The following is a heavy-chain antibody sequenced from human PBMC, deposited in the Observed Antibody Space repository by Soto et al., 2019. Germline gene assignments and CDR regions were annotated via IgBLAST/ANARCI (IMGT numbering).Heavy chain of an antibody. CDR2: IWYDGSNK. V-gene: IGHV3-33*01. CDR3: ARGGTRGWHDYYYYYYYMDV. J-gene: IGHJ6*03. D-gene: IGHD3-16*01. CDR1: GFTFSSYG. Sequence: GGSLRLSCAASGFTFSSYGMHWVRQAPGMGLEWVAVIWYDGSNKYYADSVKGRFTISRDNSKNTLYLQMNSLRAEDTAVYYCARGGTRGWHDYYYYYYYMDVWGKGTTVTVSS.